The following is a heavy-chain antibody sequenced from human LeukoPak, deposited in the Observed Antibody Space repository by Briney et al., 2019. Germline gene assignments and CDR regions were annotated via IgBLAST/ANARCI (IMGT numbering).Heavy chain of an antibody. J-gene: IGHJ4*02. V-gene: IGHV3-23*01. Sequence: GGSLRLSCAASGFTLSSSAMSWVRQVPGKGLEWVSGISASGGSTSYADSVRGRFTISRDNSKNTLYVQMNSLRDEDTAVNYCAKDQRWESPHYLDSWGQGTLVTVSS. CDR2: ISASGGST. CDR3: AKDQRWESPHYLDS. CDR1: GFTLSSSA. D-gene: IGHD1-26*01.